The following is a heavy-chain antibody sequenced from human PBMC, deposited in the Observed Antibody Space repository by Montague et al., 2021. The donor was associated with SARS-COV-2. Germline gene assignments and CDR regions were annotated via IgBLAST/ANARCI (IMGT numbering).Heavy chain of an antibody. CDR1: GGSFSTYY. CDR3: ARRGRKLLPVATTIGGFDI. V-gene: IGHV4-34*01. CDR2: IDHSGNT. Sequence: SETLSLTCAVYGGSFSTYYWAWIRQSPGKGLEWIGNIDHSGNTNYNPSLKSRVSISVDTSSSQFSLKLNSVTAADTAVYYCARRGRKLLPVATTIGGFDIWGQGTMVTVSS. J-gene: IGHJ3*02. D-gene: IGHD5-12*01.